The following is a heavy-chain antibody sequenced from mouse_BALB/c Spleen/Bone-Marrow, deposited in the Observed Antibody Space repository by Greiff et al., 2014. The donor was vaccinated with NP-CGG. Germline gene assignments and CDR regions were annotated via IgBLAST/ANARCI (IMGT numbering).Heavy chain of an antibody. V-gene: IGHV2-9*02. CDR2: IWAGGST. D-gene: IGHD1-1*01. CDR1: GFSLTSYG. Sequence: VQVVESGPGLVAPSQSLSITCTVSGFSLTSYGVHWVRQPPGKVLEWLGVIWAGGSTSYNSALMSRLSISKDNSKSQVFLKMNSLQTDDTAMYYCARGSYYEGAMDYWGQGTSVTVSS. J-gene: IGHJ4*01. CDR3: ARGSYYEGAMDY.